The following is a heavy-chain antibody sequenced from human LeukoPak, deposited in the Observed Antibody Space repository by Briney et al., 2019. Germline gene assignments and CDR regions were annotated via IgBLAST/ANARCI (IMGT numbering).Heavy chain of an antibody. CDR2: IFSTGTT. D-gene: IGHD3-22*01. CDR1: GFTFGDYA. CDR3: ARSKRGNSGYSNYWYFDL. J-gene: IGHJ2*01. V-gene: IGHV3-66*02. Sequence: GGSLRLSCTASGFTFGDYAMSWFRQAPGKGLEWVSIIFSTGTTFYADSVKGRFTISRDDSKNTVHLQMNSLRTEDTAFYYCARSKRGNSGYSNYWYFDLWGRGTLVSVSS.